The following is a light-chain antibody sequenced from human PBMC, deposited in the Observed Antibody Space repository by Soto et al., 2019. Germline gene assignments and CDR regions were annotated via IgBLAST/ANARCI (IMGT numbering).Light chain of an antibody. CDR3: QQYNSYSPCT. J-gene: IGKJ2*02. CDR1: QSISSW. Sequence: DIQMTQSPSTLSASVGDRVTITCRASQSISSWLAWYQQKPGKAPKLLIYDASSLESGVPSRFSGSGSGTEFTLTVTSLQPDDSATYYCQQYNSYSPCTFAQGTKLVIK. CDR2: DAS. V-gene: IGKV1-5*01.